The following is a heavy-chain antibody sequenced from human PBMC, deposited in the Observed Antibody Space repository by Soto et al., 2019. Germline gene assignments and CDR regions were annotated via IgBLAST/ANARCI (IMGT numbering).Heavy chain of an antibody. CDR3: ASLQRGYDFWSGFPIDY. D-gene: IGHD3-3*01. V-gene: IGHV4-39*01. CDR2: IYYSGST. Sequence: SETLSLTCTVSGGSISSSSYYWGWIRQPPGKGLEWIGSIYYSGSTYYNPSLKSRVTISVDTSKNQFSLKLSSVTAADTAVYYCASLQRGYDFWSGFPIDYWGQGTLVTVSS. J-gene: IGHJ4*02. CDR1: GGSISSSSYY.